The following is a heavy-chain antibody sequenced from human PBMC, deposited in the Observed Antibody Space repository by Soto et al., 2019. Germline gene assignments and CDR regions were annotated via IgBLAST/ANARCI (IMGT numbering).Heavy chain of an antibody. D-gene: IGHD3-9*01. J-gene: IGHJ4*02. Sequence: RASVKVSCKASGYTFTSYAMHWVRQAPGQRLEWMGWINAGNGNTKYSQKFQGRVTITRDTSASTAYMELSSLRSEDTAVYYCAREGTYYDIWTGYYIDYDISGFIANWSQRTRVTVAS. CDR3: AREGTYYDIWTGYYIDYDISGFIAN. CDR2: INAGNGNT. V-gene: IGHV1-3*01. CDR1: GYTFTSYA.